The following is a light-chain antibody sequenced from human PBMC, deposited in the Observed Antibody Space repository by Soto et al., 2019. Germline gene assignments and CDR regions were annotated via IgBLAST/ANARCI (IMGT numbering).Light chain of an antibody. CDR3: KQYFSTGAYI. CDR1: QSVLDSSNNKNF. CDR2: WAS. Sequence: DFVMTQSPDSLAVSLGERATINCKSSQSVLDSSNNKNFLAWYQQKPRQPPRLLIYWASTRGSGVPDRFSGRGFGTVFTLTISSRQAKVGEVYYGKQYFSTGAYIFGGGPKVE. V-gene: IGKV4-1*01. J-gene: IGKJ4*01.